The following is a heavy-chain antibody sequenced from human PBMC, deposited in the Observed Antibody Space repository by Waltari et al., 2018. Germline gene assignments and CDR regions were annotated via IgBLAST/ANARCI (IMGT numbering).Heavy chain of an antibody. CDR1: GGPIGSYY. CDR3: ARDWAAVADYYFDY. D-gene: IGHD6-19*01. Sequence: QVQLQESGPGLVKPSETLSLTCTVSGGPIGSYYWSWIRQPAGKGLEWLGRIYSGGSTNYNPSLRSRVTMSVDTSKNQFSLKLNSVTAADTAVYYCARDWAAVADYYFDYWGQGTLVTVSS. CDR2: IYSGGST. V-gene: IGHV4-4*07. J-gene: IGHJ4*02.